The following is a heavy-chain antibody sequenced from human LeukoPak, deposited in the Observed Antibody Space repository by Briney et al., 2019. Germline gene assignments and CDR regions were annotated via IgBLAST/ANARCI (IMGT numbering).Heavy chain of an antibody. CDR2: ISSSSSYI. V-gene: IGHV3-21*01. J-gene: IGHJ4*02. CDR1: GFTFSSYS. CDR3: ARDHARSEGVAAYYFDY. D-gene: IGHD6-19*01. Sequence: GGSLRLSCAASGFTFSSYSMNWVRQAPGKGLEWVSSISSSSSYIYYADSVKGRFTISRDNAKNSLYLQMNSLRAEDTAVYYRARDHARSEGVAAYYFDYWGQGTLVTVSS.